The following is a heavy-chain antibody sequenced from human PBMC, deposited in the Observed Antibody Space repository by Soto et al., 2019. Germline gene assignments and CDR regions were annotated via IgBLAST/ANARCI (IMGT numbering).Heavy chain of an antibody. CDR2: IKQDGSEK. CDR3: ARDQDCSSTSCYLGRNYGMDV. J-gene: IGHJ6*02. Sequence: GGSLRLSCAASGFTFSSYWMSWVRQAPGKGLEWVANIKQDGSEKYYVDSVKGRFTISRDNAKNSLYLQMNCLRAEDTAVYYCARDQDCSSTSCYLGRNYGMDVWGQGTTVTVSS. V-gene: IGHV3-7*05. D-gene: IGHD2-2*01. CDR1: GFTFSSYW.